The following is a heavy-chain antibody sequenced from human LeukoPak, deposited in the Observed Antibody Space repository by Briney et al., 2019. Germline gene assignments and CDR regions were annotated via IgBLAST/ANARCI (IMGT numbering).Heavy chain of an antibody. D-gene: IGHD3-3*01. CDR2: IVVGNGNT. CDR1: GFTFTSSA. Sequence: SVKVSCKASGFTFTSSAVQWVRQARGQRLEWIGWIVVGNGNTNYAQKFQERVTITRDMSTSTAYMELSSLRSEDTAVYYCAAAPVTYYDFWSGYLYGMDVWGQGTTVTVSS. J-gene: IGHJ6*02. V-gene: IGHV1-58*01. CDR3: AAAPVTYYDFWSGYLYGMDV.